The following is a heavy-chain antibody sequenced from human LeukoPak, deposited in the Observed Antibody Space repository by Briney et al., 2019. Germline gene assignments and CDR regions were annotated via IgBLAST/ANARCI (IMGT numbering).Heavy chain of an antibody. CDR2: INPNSGNT. V-gene: IGHV1-8*01. CDR3: ARVPPGSGSYAGNWFDP. Sequence: ASMKVSCKASGYTFTSYDINWVRQATGQGVEWMGWINPNSGNTGYAQKFQGRVTMTRNTSISTAYMELSSLRSEDTAVYYCARVPPGSGSYAGNWFDPWGQGTLVTVSS. CDR1: GYTFTSYD. J-gene: IGHJ5*02. D-gene: IGHD1-26*01.